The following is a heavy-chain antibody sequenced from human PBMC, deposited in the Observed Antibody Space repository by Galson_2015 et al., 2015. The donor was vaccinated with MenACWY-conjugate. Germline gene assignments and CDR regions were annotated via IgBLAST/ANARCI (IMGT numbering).Heavy chain of an antibody. CDR3: ARAKEQWLSKTFDL. CDR1: GFTFSSSW. Sequence: SLRLSCAASGFTFSSSWMGWVRQAPGKGLEWVGDIKPDVSGKYYADAVKGRFIISRDNAKNSVYLQMDSLRVEDTAVYYCARAKEQWLSKTFDLWGQGTMVTVSS. CDR2: IKPDVSGK. V-gene: IGHV3-7*01. J-gene: IGHJ3*01. D-gene: IGHD6-19*01.